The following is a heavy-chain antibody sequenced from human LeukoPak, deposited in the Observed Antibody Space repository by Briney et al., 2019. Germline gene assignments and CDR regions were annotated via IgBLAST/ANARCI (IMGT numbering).Heavy chain of an antibody. CDR3: AHRGLYYDFFDY. J-gene: IGHJ4*02. V-gene: IGHV2-5*01. Sequence: SGPTLVNPTQTLTLTCTFSGFSLSTRGVGVGWIRQPPGKALEWLALIYWNDDKRYSPSLKSRLTITKDTSKNQVVLTMTNMDPVDTATYYCAHRGLYYDFFDYWGQGTLVTVSS. D-gene: IGHD3-3*01. CDR1: GFSLSTRGVG. CDR2: IYWNDDK.